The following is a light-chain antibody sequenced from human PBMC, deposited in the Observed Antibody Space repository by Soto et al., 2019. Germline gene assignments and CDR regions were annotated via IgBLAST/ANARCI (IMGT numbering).Light chain of an antibody. CDR3: SSYTTNNTVV. CDR1: SSDVGGYNY. J-gene: IGLJ2*01. V-gene: IGLV2-14*01. CDR2: EVS. Sequence: QSALTQPASVSGSPGQSITISCSGTSSDVGGYNYVSWYQQHPGKAPKLLIYEVSNRASGVSFRFSGSKSGNTASLTISGLQAEDEADYYCSSYTTNNTVVFGGGTKLTVL.